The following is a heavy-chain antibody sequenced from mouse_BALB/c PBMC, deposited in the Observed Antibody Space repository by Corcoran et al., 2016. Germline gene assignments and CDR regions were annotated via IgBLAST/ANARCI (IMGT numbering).Heavy chain of an antibody. CDR3: ARRENAMDY. CDR1: GFSLSTSGMG. V-gene: IGHV8-12*01. CDR2: IYWDDDK. Sequence: QVTLKESGPGILQPSQTLSLTCSFSGFSLSTSGMGVSWIRQPSGKGLEWLAHIYWDDDKRYKPSLKSLLTISKDTSSNQVFLKITSVDTADTATYYCARRENAMDYWGQGTSVTVSS. J-gene: IGHJ4*01.